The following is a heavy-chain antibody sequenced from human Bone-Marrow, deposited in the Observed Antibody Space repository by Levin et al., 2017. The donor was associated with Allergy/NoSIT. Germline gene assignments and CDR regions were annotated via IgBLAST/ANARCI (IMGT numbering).Heavy chain of an antibody. CDR3: ARDGEYQLLSGWFDP. Sequence: PSETLSLTCAVYGGSFSGYYWSWIRQPPGKGLEWIGEINHSGSTNYNPSLKSRVTISVDTSKNQFSLKLSSVTAADTAVYYCARDGEYQLLSGWFDPWGQGTLVTVSS. J-gene: IGHJ5*02. D-gene: IGHD2-2*01. CDR2: INHSGST. CDR1: GGSFSGYY. V-gene: IGHV4-34*01.